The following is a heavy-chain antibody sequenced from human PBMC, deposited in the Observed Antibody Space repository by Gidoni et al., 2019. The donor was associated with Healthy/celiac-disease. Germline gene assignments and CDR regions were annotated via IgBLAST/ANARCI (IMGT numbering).Heavy chain of an antibody. CDR3: ARQNIVVVPAAIANWFDP. Sequence: QLQLQESGPGLVKPSETLSLTCTVSGCSISSSSYYWGWIRQPPGKGLEWIGSIYYSGSTYYNPSLKSRVTISVDTSKNQFSLKLSSVTAADTAVYYCARQNIVVVPAAIANWFDPWGQGTLVTVSS. J-gene: IGHJ5*02. CDR1: GCSISSSSYY. CDR2: IYYSGST. D-gene: IGHD2-2*01. V-gene: IGHV4-39*01.